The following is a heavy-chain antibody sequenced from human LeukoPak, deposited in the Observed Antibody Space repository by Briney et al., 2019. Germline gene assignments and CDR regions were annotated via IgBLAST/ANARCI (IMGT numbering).Heavy chain of an antibody. CDR2: ISGSGGST. CDR1: GFTFSNYW. V-gene: IGHV3-23*01. CDR3: AKDGYNWNYANWFDP. J-gene: IGHJ5*02. D-gene: IGHD1-7*01. Sequence: PGGSLRLSCAASGFTFSNYWMHWVRQAPGKGLEWVPAISGSGGSTYYADSVKGRFTISRDNSKNTLYLQMNSLRAEDTAVYYCAKDGYNWNYANWFDPWGQGTLVTVSS.